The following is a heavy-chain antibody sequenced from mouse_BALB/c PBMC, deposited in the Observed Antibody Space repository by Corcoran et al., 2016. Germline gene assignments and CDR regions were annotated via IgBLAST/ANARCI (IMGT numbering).Heavy chain of an antibody. CDR2: INTYTGEP. Sequence: QIQLVQSGPELKKPGETVKISCKASGYTFTNYGMNWVKQAPGKGLKWMGWINTYTGEPTYADDFKGRFAFSLETSASTAYLQINNLKNEDMATYFCARGGNYWYCDVWGAGTTVTVSS. V-gene: IGHV9-1*02. J-gene: IGHJ1*01. CDR3: ARGGNYWYCDV. CDR1: GYTFTNYG. D-gene: IGHD2-1*01.